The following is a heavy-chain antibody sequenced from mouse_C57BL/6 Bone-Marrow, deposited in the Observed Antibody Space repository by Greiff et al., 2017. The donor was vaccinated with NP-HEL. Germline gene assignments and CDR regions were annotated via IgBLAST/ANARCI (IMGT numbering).Heavy chain of an antibody. CDR2: ISYDGSN. CDR1: GYSITSGYY. V-gene: IGHV3-6*01. CDR3: ARRTFFDY. Sequence: EVHLVESGPGLVKPSQSLSLTCSVTGYSITSGYYWNWIRQFPGNKLEWMGYISYDGSNNYNPSLKNRISITRDTSKNQFFLKLNSVTTEDTATYYCARRTFFDYWGQGTTLTVSS. J-gene: IGHJ2*01.